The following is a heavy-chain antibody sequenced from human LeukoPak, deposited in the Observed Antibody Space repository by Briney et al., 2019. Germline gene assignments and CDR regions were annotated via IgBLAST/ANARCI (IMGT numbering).Heavy chain of an antibody. CDR2: ISGSGGDT. CDR1: GFTFSSYV. J-gene: IGHJ6*02. V-gene: IGHV3-23*01. D-gene: IGHD3-3*01. CDR3: AKAISPRLDYYYGMDV. Sequence: GGSLRLSCAASGFTFSSYVMNWVRQTPGKGLEWVSGISGSGGDTYYADSVKGRFTISRDNSKNTLYLQMNSLRAEDTAVYYCAKAISPRLDYYYGMDVWGQGTTVTVSS.